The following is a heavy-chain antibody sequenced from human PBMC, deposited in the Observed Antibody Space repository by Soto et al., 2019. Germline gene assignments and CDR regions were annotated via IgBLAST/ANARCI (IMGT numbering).Heavy chain of an antibody. V-gene: IGHV3-48*01. Sequence: PGGSLRLSCAASGFTSGFTFSSYSMNWVRQAPGKGLEWVSYISSSSSTIYYADSVKGRFTISRDNAKNSLYLQMDSLTVDDTAIYYCANIPVTEYYGMDVWGQGTTVTVSS. CDR3: ANIPVTEYYGMDV. CDR2: ISSSSSTI. J-gene: IGHJ6*02. CDR1: GFTFSSYS. D-gene: IGHD1-20*01.